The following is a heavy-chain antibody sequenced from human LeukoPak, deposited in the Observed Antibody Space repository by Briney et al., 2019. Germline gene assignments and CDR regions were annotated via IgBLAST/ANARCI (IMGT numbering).Heavy chain of an antibody. CDR2: INPSGGST. V-gene: IGHV1-46*01. J-gene: IGHJ4*02. Sequence: ASVKVSCKASGYTFTSYYVHWVRQAPGQGPEWMGIINPSGGSTSYAQKFQGRVTMTRDMSTGTVYMELSSLRSEDTAVYYCARLPVGATSWTDYWGQGTLVTVSS. CDR3: ARLPVGATSWTDY. D-gene: IGHD1-26*01. CDR1: GYTFTSYY.